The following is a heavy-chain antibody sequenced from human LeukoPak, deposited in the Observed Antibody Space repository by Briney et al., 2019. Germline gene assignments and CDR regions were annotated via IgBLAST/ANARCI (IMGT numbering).Heavy chain of an antibody. D-gene: IGHD2/OR15-2a*01. J-gene: IGHJ4*02. V-gene: IGHV3-11*03. Sequence: PGGSLRLSCAASGFTFSDYYMSWIRQAPGKGLEWVSYISSSSSYTNYADSVKGRFTISRDNSKNTLYLQMNSLTAEDTAVYYCGPREDSTTNAYDYWGQGTLVTVSS. CDR2: ISSSSSYT. CDR1: GFTFSDYY. CDR3: GPREDSTTNAYDY.